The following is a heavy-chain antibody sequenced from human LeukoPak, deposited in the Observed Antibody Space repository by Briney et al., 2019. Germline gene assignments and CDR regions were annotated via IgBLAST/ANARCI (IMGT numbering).Heavy chain of an antibody. CDR2: INPNSGGT. D-gene: IGHD3-10*01. CDR3: ARDLGLLWFGEYYFDY. CDR1: GYTFTGYY. J-gene: IGHJ4*02. Sequence: ASVKVSCKASGYTFTGYYMHWVRQAPGQGLEWMGWINPNSGGTNYAQKFQGRVTMTRDTSISTAYMELRSLRSDDTAVYYCARDLGLLWFGEYYFDYWGQGTLVTVSS. V-gene: IGHV1-2*02.